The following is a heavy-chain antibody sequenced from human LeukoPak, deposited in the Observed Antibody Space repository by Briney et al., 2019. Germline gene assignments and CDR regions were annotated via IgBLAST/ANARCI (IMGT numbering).Heavy chain of an antibody. Sequence: PGGSLRLSCAASGFIFSSYTLNWVRQAPAKGLEWVSSISSSSSYIYYADSVKGRFTISRDNAKNSLYLQMNSLRAEDTAVYYCARESLRVVGATTVDSWGQGTLVTVSS. CDR1: GFIFSSYT. J-gene: IGHJ4*02. D-gene: IGHD1-26*01. CDR3: ARESLRVVGATTVDS. V-gene: IGHV3-21*01. CDR2: ISSSSSYI.